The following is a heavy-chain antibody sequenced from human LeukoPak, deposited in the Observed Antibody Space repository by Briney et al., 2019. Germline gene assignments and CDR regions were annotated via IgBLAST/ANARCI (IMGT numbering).Heavy chain of an antibody. V-gene: IGHV3-48*04. CDR1: GFSFGDFG. CDR3: ARVYSSSPGTNYYSCDYIDL. Sequence: PGESLTLSCAASGFSFGDFGMNWVRQVPGRGLEWVSHISSASKTKYYADSVKGRFTVSRDNAQNSLYLHVNSLRGEDTAVYYCARVYSSSPGTNYYSCDYIDLWGKGTTVTVSS. CDR2: ISSASKTK. D-gene: IGHD6-6*01. J-gene: IGHJ6*03.